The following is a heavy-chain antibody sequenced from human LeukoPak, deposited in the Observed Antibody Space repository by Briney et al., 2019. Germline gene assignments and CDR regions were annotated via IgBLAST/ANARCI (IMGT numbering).Heavy chain of an antibody. CDR3: ARVRRYYDSSGYYQYYFDY. Sequence: PSETLSLTCTVSGGSISSYYWSWIRQPPGKGLEWIGYIYYSGSTNYNPSLKSRVTISVDTSKNQFSLKLSSVTAADTAVYYCARVRRYYDSSGYYQYYFDYWGRGTLVTVSS. V-gene: IGHV4-59*01. CDR2: IYYSGST. D-gene: IGHD3-22*01. J-gene: IGHJ4*02. CDR1: GGSISSYY.